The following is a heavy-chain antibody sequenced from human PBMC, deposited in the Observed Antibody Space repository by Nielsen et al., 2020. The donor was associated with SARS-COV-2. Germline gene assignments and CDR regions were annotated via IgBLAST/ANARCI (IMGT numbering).Heavy chain of an antibody. Sequence: VSVQVSCKASGYTFTGYYMHWVRQAPGQGLEWMGRINPNSGGTNYAQKFQGRVTMTRDTSISTAYMERSRLRSDDAAVYYCARRYFDYWGQGTLVTVSS. CDR1: GYTFTGYY. V-gene: IGHV1-2*06. CDR3: ARRYFDY. J-gene: IGHJ4*02. CDR2: INPNSGGT.